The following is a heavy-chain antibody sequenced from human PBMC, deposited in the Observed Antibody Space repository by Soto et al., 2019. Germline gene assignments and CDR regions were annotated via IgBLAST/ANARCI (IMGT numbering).Heavy chain of an antibody. CDR1: GYTFTSYG. CDR2: ISAYNGNT. J-gene: IGHJ6*02. Sequence: ASVKVSGKASGYTFTSYGISWVRQAPGQGLEWMGWISAYNGNTNYAQKLQGRVTMTTDTSTSTAYMELRSLRSDDTAVYYCARDMEWLRPDSKVFYYYYGMDVWGQGTTVTVSS. V-gene: IGHV1-18*04. D-gene: IGHD5-12*01. CDR3: ARDMEWLRPDSKVFYYYYGMDV.